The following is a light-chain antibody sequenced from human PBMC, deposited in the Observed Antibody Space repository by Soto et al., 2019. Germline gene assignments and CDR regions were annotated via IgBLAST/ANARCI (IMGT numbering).Light chain of an antibody. V-gene: IGKV1-39*01. CDR2: AAS. CDR1: QSISDS. CDR3: QHRFIFPAT. J-gene: IGKJ4*01. Sequence: DIQMPQSPSSLSASVGDRVTITCRASQSISDSLHWYQHKPGTAPKLLIYAASSLQSVVPSRFSGGGSGTDFTLTISSLQPEDFVTDVCQHRFIFPATFDGGTKVEIK.